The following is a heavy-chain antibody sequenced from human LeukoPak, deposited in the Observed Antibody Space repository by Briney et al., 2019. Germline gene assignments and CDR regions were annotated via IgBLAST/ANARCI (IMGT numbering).Heavy chain of an antibody. CDR2: IGYRSSPI. Sequence: GGSLRLSCAASGFMFSNFGMHWVRQAPGKGLEWVSYIGYRSSPIHYADSVKGRFTISRDNAKNSLYLQMNSLRAEDTAVYYCARAPRADDNWFDPWGQGTLVTVSS. CDR1: GFMFSNFG. D-gene: IGHD5-24*01. J-gene: IGHJ5*02. V-gene: IGHV3-48*01. CDR3: ARAPRADDNWFDP.